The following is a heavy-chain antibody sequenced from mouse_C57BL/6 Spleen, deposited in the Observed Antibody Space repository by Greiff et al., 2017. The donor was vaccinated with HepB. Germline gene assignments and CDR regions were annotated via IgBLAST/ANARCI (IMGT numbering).Heavy chain of an antibody. J-gene: IGHJ1*03. CDR3: ARRGYYGSSPHWYFDV. V-gene: IGHV7-3*01. CDR2: IRNKANGYTT. D-gene: IGHD1-1*01. CDR1: GFTFTDYY. Sequence: EVHLVESGGGLVQPGGSLSLSCAASGFTFTDYYMSWVRQPPGKALEWLGFIRNKANGYTTEYSASVKGRFTISRDNSQSILYLQMNALRAEDSATYYCARRGYYGSSPHWYFDVWGTGTTVTVSS.